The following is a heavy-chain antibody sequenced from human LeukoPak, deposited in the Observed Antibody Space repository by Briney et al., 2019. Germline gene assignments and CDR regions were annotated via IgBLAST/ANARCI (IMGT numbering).Heavy chain of an antibody. D-gene: IGHD3-10*01. V-gene: IGHV3-21*01. CDR2: ISSSSSYI. CDR1: GFTFSTFG. CDR3: ASSGAG. J-gene: IGHJ4*02. Sequence: GGSLRLFCAASGFTFSTFGMSWVRQAPGKGLEWVSSISSSSSYIYYADSVKGRFTISRDNAKNSLYLQMNSLRAEDTAVYYCASSGAGWGQGTLVTVSS.